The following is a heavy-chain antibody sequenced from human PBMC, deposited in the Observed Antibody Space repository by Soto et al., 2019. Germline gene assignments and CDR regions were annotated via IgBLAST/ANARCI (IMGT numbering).Heavy chain of an antibody. CDR1: GGSFSGYY. CDR2: INHSGST. V-gene: IGHV4-34*01. CDR3: ARVFTVTAFFDY. Sequence: SETLSLTCAVYGGSFSGYYWSWIRQPPGKGLEWIGEINHSGSTIYNPSLKSRVTISVDTSKNQFSLKLSSVTAADTAVYYCARVFTVTAFFDYWGQGTLVTVSS. J-gene: IGHJ4*02. D-gene: IGHD4-17*01.